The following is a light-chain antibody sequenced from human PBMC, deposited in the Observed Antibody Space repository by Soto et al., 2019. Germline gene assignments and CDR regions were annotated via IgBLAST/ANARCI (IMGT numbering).Light chain of an antibody. J-gene: IGKJ1*01. CDR1: QSVSSSF. CDR3: QQYDSSPRT. CDR2: GAS. V-gene: IGKV3-20*01. Sequence: EIVLTQSPGTLSLSPGERATLSCRASQSVSSSFLAWYQQKPGQAPRLLIYGASSRATGIPDRFSGSGSGTDFTITISRLEPEDFEVYYFQQYDSSPRTFGQGTKVEIK.